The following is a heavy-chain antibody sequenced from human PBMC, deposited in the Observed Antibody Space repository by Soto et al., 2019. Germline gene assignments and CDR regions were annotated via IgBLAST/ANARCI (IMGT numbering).Heavy chain of an antibody. V-gene: IGHV4-31*03. Sequence: KPSETLSLTCTVSGGSISSGVYYWSWIRQHPGKGLEWIGYIYYSGSTYYNPSLKSRVTISVDTSKNQFSLKLSSVTAADTAVYYCARDYSCSGGSCYFAFDIWGQGTMVTVSS. CDR1: GGSISSGVYY. CDR2: IYYSGST. CDR3: ARDYSCSGGSCYFAFDI. J-gene: IGHJ3*02. D-gene: IGHD2-15*01.